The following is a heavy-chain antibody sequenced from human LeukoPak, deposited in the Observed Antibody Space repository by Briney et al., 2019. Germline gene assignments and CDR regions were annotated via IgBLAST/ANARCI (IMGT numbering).Heavy chain of an antibody. CDR2: IRYDGSNK. V-gene: IGHV3-30*02. CDR1: GFTFSSYG. J-gene: IGHJ6*03. D-gene: IGHD6-13*01. CDR3: AKDRVYSTSTDYYYYMDV. Sequence: GGSLRLSCAASGFTFSSYGMHWVRQAPGKGLEWVAFIRYDGSNKYYADSVKGRFTISRDNSKDTLYLQMNSLRAEDTAVYYCAKDRVYSTSTDYYYYMDVWGKGTTVTVSS.